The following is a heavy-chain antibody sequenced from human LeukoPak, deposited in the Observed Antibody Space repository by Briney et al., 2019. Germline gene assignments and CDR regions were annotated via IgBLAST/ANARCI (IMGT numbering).Heavy chain of an antibody. Sequence: PSQTLSLTCTVSGGSISSGDYYWSWIRQPPGKGLEWIGYIYYSGSTYYNPSLKSRVTISVDTSKNQFSLKLSSVTAADTAVYYCARDSREYQLTDAFDIWGQGTMVTVSS. D-gene: IGHD2-2*01. CDR2: IYYSGST. CDR1: GGSISSGDYY. J-gene: IGHJ3*02. V-gene: IGHV4-30-4*01. CDR3: ARDSREYQLTDAFDI.